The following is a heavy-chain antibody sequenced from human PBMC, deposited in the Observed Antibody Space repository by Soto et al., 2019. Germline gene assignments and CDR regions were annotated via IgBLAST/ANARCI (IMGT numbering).Heavy chain of an antibody. CDR1: GFTFSSYA. D-gene: IGHD5-18*01. V-gene: IGHV3-23*01. Sequence: TGGSLRLSCAASGFTFSSYAMSWVRQAPGKGLEWVSAISGSGGSTYYADSVKGRFTISRDNSKNTLYLQMNSLRAEDTAVYYCAKSWIQLWLGWFDPWGQGTLVTVSS. J-gene: IGHJ5*02. CDR2: ISGSGGST. CDR3: AKSWIQLWLGWFDP.